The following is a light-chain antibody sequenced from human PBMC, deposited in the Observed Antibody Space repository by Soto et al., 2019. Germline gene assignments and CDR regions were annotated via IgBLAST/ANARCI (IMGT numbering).Light chain of an antibody. CDR3: LQHNNFPRT. CDR2: GAS. J-gene: IGKJ1*01. CDR1: QGIRID. V-gene: IGKV1-17*02. Sequence: DIQITQSPSSLSSSVVERFTITCRASQGIRIDLGWFQQRPGKAPRRLIYGASSLQSGVPSRFSGSGSGTEFTLTISNLQPEDFATYYCLQHNNFPRTFGQGTKVDIK.